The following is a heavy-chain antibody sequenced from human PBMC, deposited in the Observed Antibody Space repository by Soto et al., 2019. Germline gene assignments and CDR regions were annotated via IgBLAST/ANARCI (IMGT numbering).Heavy chain of an antibody. Sequence: EVQLVESGGGLVQPGRSLRLSCAASGFTFDDYAMHWVRQAPGKGLEWVSGISWNSGSIGYADSVKGRFTISRDNAKNSLYLQMNSLRAEDTALYYCAKARPFNWNFDYWGQGTLVTVSS. V-gene: IGHV3-9*01. CDR3: AKARPFNWNFDY. CDR2: ISWNSGSI. J-gene: IGHJ4*02. D-gene: IGHD1-1*01. CDR1: GFTFDDYA.